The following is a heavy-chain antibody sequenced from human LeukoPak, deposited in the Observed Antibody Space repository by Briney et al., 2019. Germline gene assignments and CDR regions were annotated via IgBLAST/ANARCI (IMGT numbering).Heavy chain of an antibody. D-gene: IGHD1-26*01. CDR1: RFTFSRYG. CDR3: ARGGDYSGYDY. J-gene: IGHJ4*02. Sequence: GGSLRLSCTASRFTFSRYGMHWVRQAPGKGLEWVAAIWYDGSNKHYADSVEGRFTISRDNSKNTVYLQMSSLRDEDTALYYCARGGDYSGYDYWGQGTLVTVSS. CDR2: IWYDGSNK. V-gene: IGHV3-33*01.